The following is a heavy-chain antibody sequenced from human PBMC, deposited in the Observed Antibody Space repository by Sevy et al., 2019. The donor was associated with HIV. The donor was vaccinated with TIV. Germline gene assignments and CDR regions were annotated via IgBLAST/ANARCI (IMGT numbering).Heavy chain of an antibody. J-gene: IGHJ5*01. CDR3: ARGGCSSTRCYQVGDWFDS. CDR1: GFIFSSYW. CDR2: INQDGSEK. D-gene: IGHD2-2*01. V-gene: IGHV3-7*01. Sequence: GGSLRLSCAASGFIFSSYWMSWVRQAPGKGLEWVANINQDGSEKHYADSVKGRFSISRDNAKNSLYVPMKSLRADDTAVYYCARGGCSSTRCYQVGDWFDSWGQGALVTVSS.